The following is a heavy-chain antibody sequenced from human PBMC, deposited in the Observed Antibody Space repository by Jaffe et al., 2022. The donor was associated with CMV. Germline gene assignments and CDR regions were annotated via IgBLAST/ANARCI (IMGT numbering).Heavy chain of an antibody. D-gene: IGHD7-27*01. CDR1: GFTFSSYE. J-gene: IGHJ6*03. V-gene: IGHV3-48*03. CDR2: ISSSGSTI. CDR3: ARARRTALGNYYYMDV. Sequence: EVQLVESGGGLVQPGGSLRLSCAASGFTFSSYEMNWVRQAPGKGLEWVSYISSSGSTIYYADSVKGRFTISRDNAKNSLYLQMNSLRAEDTAVYYCARARRTALGNYYYMDVWGKGTTVTVSS.